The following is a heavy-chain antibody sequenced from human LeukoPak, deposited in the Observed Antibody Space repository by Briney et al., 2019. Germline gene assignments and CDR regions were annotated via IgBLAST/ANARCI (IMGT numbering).Heavy chain of an antibody. Sequence: SETLSLTCTVSGGSISSGGYYWSWIRQHPGKGLAWIGYIYYSGSTYYNPSLKSRVTISVDTSKNQFSLKLSSVTAADTAVYYCARHYYDSSGYPWGQGTLVTVSS. V-gene: IGHV4-31*03. CDR2: IYYSGST. CDR3: ARHYYDSSGYP. D-gene: IGHD3-22*01. J-gene: IGHJ5*02. CDR1: GGSISSGGYY.